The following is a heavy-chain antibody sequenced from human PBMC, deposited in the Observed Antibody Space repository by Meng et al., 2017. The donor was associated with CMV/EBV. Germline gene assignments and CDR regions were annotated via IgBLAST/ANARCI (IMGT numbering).Heavy chain of an antibody. CDR3: ARGVVTMIVVYDP. V-gene: IGHV4-39*07. J-gene: IGHJ5*02. CDR1: GGSISSSSYY. D-gene: IGHD3-22*01. Sequence: QHPLQESGPGLVQPSETLSLTCTFSGGSISSSSYYWGWIRQPPGKGLEWIGSIYYSGSTYYNPSLKSRVTISVDTSKNQFSLKLSSVTAADTAVYYCARGVVTMIVVYDPWGQGTLVTVSS. CDR2: IYYSGST.